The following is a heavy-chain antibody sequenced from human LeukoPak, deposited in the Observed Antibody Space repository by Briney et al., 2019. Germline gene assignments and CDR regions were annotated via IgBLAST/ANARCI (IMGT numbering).Heavy chain of an antibody. V-gene: IGHV3-30*04. CDR1: GFAFSSYA. Sequence: GGSLRLSCAASGFAFSSYAMHWVRKAPGKGLEWVAVMSYDGSNKYYADSVKGRFTISRDNSKNTLYLQMNSLGAEDTAVYYCARAMVRGVMYGGFDYWGQGTLVTVSS. J-gene: IGHJ4*02. CDR3: ARAMVRGVMYGGFDY. D-gene: IGHD3-10*01. CDR2: MSYDGSNK.